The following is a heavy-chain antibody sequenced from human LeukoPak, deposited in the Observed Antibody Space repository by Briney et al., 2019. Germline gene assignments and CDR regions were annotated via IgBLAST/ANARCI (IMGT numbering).Heavy chain of an antibody. CDR2: ISYDGSNK. J-gene: IGHJ5*02. D-gene: IGHD5-18*01. Sequence: PGGSLRLSCSASGFTFSSYAMHWVRQPPGKGLEWVAFISYDGSNKYYADSVKGRFTISRDNSKKTLYLQMNRLRAEDTAVYFCARGVGYSGWLDPWGQGALVTVSS. V-gene: IGHV3-30-3*01. CDR1: GFTFSSYA. CDR3: ARGVGYSGWLDP.